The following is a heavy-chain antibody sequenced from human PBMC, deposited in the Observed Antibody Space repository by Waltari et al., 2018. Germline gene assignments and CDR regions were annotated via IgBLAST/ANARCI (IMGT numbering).Heavy chain of an antibody. D-gene: IGHD6-13*01. J-gene: IGHJ4*02. Sequence: EVQLLESGGGLVQPGGSLRLSCAASGFTFSSYAMSWVRQAPGKGLEWVSAISGSGGSTYYADTVKGRFTISRDNAKNTLYLKMNSLRAEDTAVYDCAKVSQRQLANPFFDYWGQGTLVTVSS. CDR2: ISGSGGST. CDR3: AKVSQRQLANPFFDY. CDR1: GFTFSSYA. V-gene: IGHV3-23*01.